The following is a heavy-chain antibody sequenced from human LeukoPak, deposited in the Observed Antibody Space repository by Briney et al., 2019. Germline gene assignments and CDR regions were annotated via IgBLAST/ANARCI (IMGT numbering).Heavy chain of an antibody. J-gene: IGHJ4*02. CDR2: IYHSGST. CDR3: ARFYDILTGIDY. D-gene: IGHD3-9*01. Sequence: SETLSLTCAVSGGSISSGGYSWSWIRQPPGKGLEWIGYIYHSGSTYYNPSLKSRVTISVDRSKNQFSLKLSSVTAADTAVYYCARFYDILTGIDYWGQGTLVTVSS. CDR1: GGSISSGGYS. V-gene: IGHV4-30-2*01.